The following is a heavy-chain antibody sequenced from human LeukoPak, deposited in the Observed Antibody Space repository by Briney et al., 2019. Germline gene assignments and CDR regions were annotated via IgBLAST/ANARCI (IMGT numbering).Heavy chain of an antibody. CDR2: IYPGDSDT. J-gene: IGHJ5*02. Sequence: GESLKISCKGSGYSFTSYWIGWVRQMPGKGLEWMGIIYPGDSDTRYSPSFQGQVTISADKSISTAYLQWSSLKASDTAMHYCARRDCSSTSCYPFDPWGQGTLVTVSS. D-gene: IGHD2-2*01. V-gene: IGHV5-51*01. CDR1: GYSFTSYW. CDR3: ARRDCSSTSCYPFDP.